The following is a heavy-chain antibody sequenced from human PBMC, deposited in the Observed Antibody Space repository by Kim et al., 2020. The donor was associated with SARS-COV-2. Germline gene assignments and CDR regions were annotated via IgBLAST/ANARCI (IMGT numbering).Heavy chain of an antibody. Sequence: VKGRFTISRDNTKNSLYLQMSGLRAEDTAVYYCATKPHNYYDSSTFYVDYWGQGTLVTVSS. D-gene: IGHD3-22*01. V-gene: IGHV3-11*01. CDR3: ATKPHNYYDSSTFYVDY. J-gene: IGHJ4*02.